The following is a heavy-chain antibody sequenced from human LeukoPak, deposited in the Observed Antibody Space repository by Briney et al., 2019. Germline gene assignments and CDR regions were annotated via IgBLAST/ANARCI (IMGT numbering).Heavy chain of an antibody. CDR3: ARETYSGSSGPFDY. D-gene: IGHD1-26*01. Sequence: GGSLRLSCAASGFTVSSNYMSWVRQAPGKGLEWVSVICSGGSTYYADSVKGRFTISRDNSKNTLYLQMNSLRAEDTAVYYCARETYSGSSGPFDYWGQGTLVTVSS. V-gene: IGHV3-66*02. CDR1: GFTVSSNY. J-gene: IGHJ4*02. CDR2: ICSGGST.